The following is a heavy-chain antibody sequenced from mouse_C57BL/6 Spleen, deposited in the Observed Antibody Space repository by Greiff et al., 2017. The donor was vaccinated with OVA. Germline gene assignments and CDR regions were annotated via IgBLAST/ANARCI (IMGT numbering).Heavy chain of an antibody. CDR2: IDPSDSET. J-gene: IGHJ1*03. Sequence: QVQLQQPGAELVRPGSSVKLSCKASGYTFTSYWMHWVKQRPIQGLEWIGNIDPSDSETHYNQKFKDKATLTVDKSSSTAYMQLSSLTSEDSAVYYCARSGNPSTPYFDVWGTGTTVTVSS. CDR1: GYTFTSYW. D-gene: IGHD2-1*01. CDR3: ARSGNPSTPYFDV. V-gene: IGHV1-52*01.